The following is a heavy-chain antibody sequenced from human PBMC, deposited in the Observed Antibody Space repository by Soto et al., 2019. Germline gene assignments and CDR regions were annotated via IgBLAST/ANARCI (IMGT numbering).Heavy chain of an antibody. J-gene: IGHJ4*02. CDR3: AKDLRGYGDYDY. Sequence: PGGSLRLSCAASGFTFNNYAMSWVRQAPGRGLEWVSAISGNGRGTYYADSVKGRFTISRDNSKNTHYLQMNSLRAEDTAVYYCAKDLRGYGDYDYWGQGTLVTV. D-gene: IGHD4-17*01. CDR2: ISGNGRGT. CDR1: GFTFNNYA. V-gene: IGHV3-23*01.